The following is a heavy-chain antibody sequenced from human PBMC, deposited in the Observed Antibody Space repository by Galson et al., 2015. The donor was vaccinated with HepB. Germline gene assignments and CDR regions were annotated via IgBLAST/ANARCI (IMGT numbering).Heavy chain of an antibody. D-gene: IGHD3-22*01. Sequence: SLRLSCAASGFTFSSYAMSWVRQAPGKGLEWVSAISGSGGSTYYADSVKGRFTISRDNSKNTLYLQMNSLRAGDTAVYYCAKVWRNYYDSSGYYYPYYFDYWGQGTLVTVSS. CDR2: ISGSGGST. J-gene: IGHJ4*02. CDR1: GFTFSSYA. CDR3: AKVWRNYYDSSGYYYPYYFDY. V-gene: IGHV3-23*01.